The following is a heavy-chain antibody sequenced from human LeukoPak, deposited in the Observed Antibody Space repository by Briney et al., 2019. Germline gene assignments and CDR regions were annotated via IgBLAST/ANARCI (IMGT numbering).Heavy chain of an antibody. CDR3: AHTHSWIQLWSEYYFDY. D-gene: IGHD5-18*01. V-gene: IGHV2-5*02. Sequence: SGPTLVKPTQTLTLTCTFSGFSLSTSGVGVGWIRQPPGKALEWLALIYLDDDKRYSPSLKSRLTITKDTSKNQVVLTMTNMDPVDTATYYCAHTHSWIQLWSEYYFDYWGQGTLVTVSS. CDR2: IYLDDDK. J-gene: IGHJ4*02. CDR1: GFSLSTSGVG.